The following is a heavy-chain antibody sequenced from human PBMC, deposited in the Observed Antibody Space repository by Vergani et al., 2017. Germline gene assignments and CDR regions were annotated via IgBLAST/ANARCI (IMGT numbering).Heavy chain of an antibody. CDR2: LTGGGGST. D-gene: IGHD1-26*01. CDR1: GFTFSTYA. Sequence: EVQLLESGGSLKQPGGSVRLSCAASGFTFSTYAMHWVRQAPGKGLEWVSALTGGGGSTYYADSFKGRFIISRDNSRDTLYLKMNSLRPEDTATYYCVKDAGSYEKVFESWCQGALVAVAS. V-gene: IGHV3-23*01. J-gene: IGHJ4*02. CDR3: VKDAGSYEKVFES.